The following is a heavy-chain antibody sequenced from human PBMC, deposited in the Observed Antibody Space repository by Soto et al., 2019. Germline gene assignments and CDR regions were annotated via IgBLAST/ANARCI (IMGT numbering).Heavy chain of an antibody. Sequence: GGSLRLSCAASGFIFSSYWMSWVRQAPGKGLEWVANIKQDGSEKYYVDSVKGRFTISRDNAKNSLYLQMNSLRAEDTAVYYCARRKRQQLVRYYYYYGMDVWGQGTTVTVSS. V-gene: IGHV3-7*05. CDR2: IKQDGSEK. CDR1: GFIFSSYW. J-gene: IGHJ6*02. CDR3: ARRKRQQLVRYYYYYGMDV. D-gene: IGHD6-13*01.